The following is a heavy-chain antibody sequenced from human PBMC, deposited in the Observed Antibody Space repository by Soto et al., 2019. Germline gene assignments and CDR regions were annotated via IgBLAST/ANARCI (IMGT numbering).Heavy chain of an antibody. D-gene: IGHD3-3*01. J-gene: IGHJ4*02. Sequence: PGGSLRLSCAASGFTFSSYGMPWVRQAPGKGLEWVGRIKSKIEGGTMDDAAPVKGRFTISRDDSGSTLYLQMNSLKTDDTAVYYCTTGVRSGYYKYWGQGALVTVSS. V-gene: IGHV3-15*01. CDR2: IKSKIEGGTM. CDR3: TTGVRSGYYKY. CDR1: GFTFSSYG.